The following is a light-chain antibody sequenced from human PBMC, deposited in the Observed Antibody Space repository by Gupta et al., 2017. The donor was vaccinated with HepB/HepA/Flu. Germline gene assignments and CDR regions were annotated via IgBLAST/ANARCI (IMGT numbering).Light chain of an antibody. V-gene: IGKV2-24*01. Sequence: DIVLTQTPLSSSVTLGQPASISCRSSQSLIHSDGNIYFNWLHQRPGQPPRLLIYGVSSRFSGVPDRFSGSGTGADFTLKISRVEAEDVGIYYCRQSKHFPRSFGQGTKLEIK. CDR2: GVS. J-gene: IGKJ2*04. CDR1: QSLIHSDGNIY. CDR3: RQSKHFPRS.